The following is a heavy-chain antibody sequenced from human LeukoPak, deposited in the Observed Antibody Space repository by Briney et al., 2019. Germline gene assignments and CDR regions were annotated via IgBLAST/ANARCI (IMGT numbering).Heavy chain of an antibody. Sequence: SETLSLTCTVSGGSISSYYWSWIRQPPGKGLEWIGYIYYSGSTNYNPSLKSRVTISVDTSKNQFSLKLSSVTAADTAVYYCARLVFGGLRVDAFDIWGQGTMVTVSS. CDR2: IYYSGST. CDR3: ARLVFGGLRVDAFDI. V-gene: IGHV4-59*08. J-gene: IGHJ3*02. D-gene: IGHD3-16*01. CDR1: GGSISSYY.